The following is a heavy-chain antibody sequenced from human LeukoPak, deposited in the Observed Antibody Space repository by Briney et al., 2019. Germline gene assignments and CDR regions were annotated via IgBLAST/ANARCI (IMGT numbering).Heavy chain of an antibody. CDR2: IIPIFGTA. J-gene: IGHJ6*03. Sequence: SVKVSCKASGGTFSSYAISWVRQAPGQGLEWMGGIIPIFGTANYAQKFQGRVTITTDESTSTAYLELSSLRSEDTAVYYCARESAVAGPSGHYYYMDVWGKGTTVTVSS. CDR1: GGTFSSYA. D-gene: IGHD6-19*01. CDR3: ARESAVAGPSGHYYYMDV. V-gene: IGHV1-69*05.